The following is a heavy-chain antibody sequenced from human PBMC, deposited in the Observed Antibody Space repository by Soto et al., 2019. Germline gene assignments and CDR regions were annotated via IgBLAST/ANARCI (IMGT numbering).Heavy chain of an antibody. J-gene: IGHJ6*02. D-gene: IGHD3-9*01. Sequence: EVQLLESGGGLVQPGGSLRLSCAASGFTSSSYAMSWVRQAPGKGLEWVSAISGSGSYTYYADSVKGRFTISRDNSKNTLFLHMNSLRAEDTAVYYCAKALRYFDWLLRPWNAMDVWGQGTTVTVSS. V-gene: IGHV3-23*01. CDR1: GFTSSSYA. CDR2: ISGSGSYT. CDR3: AKALRYFDWLLRPWNAMDV.